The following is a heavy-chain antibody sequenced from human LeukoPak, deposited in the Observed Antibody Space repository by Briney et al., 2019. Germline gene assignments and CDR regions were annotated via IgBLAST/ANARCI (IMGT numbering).Heavy chain of an antibody. Sequence: SETLSLTCSVSGGSISRYYWSWIRRPPGKGLEWIGYIFHSGSTKYNPSLKSRVTLSLDTSNQQFSLKLTSVTATDTAVYFCARHEGHCTGGNCYSNAFDVWGQGTMVTVSS. D-gene: IGHD2-15*01. CDR3: ARHEGHCTGGNCYSNAFDV. CDR2: IFHSGST. CDR1: GGSISRYY. V-gene: IGHV4-59*08. J-gene: IGHJ3*01.